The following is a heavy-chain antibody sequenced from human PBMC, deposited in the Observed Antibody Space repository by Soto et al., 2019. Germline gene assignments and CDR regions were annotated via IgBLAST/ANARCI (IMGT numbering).Heavy chain of an antibody. CDR2: IIPIFGTA. CDR3: ASQTGTTGNYYYGMDV. D-gene: IGHD1-1*01. CDR1: GGTFCRYG. J-gene: IGHJ6*02. V-gene: IGHV1-69*12. Sequence: QVQLVQSGAEVKRPGSSVKVSSKAAGGTFCRYGISWVRQAPGQGLEWMGGIIPIFGTANYAQKFQGRVTITADESTSTAYMELSSLRSEDTAVYYCASQTGTTGNYYYGMDVWGQGTTVTVSS.